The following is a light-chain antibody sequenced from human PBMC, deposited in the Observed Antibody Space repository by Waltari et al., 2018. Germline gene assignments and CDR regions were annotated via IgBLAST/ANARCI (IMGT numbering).Light chain of an antibody. J-gene: IGLJ1*01. CDR2: EVT. V-gene: IGLV2-8*01. Sequence: QSALTQPPSASGSPGQSVNISCTATSSDVGPYNYVAWYQQHPGKGPKLMIYEVTKRPPGVPDRFSGSKSGNTASLTVSGLQAEDEADYYCTSYAGSKNVFGTGTKVTVL. CDR3: TSYAGSKNV. CDR1: SSDVGPYNY.